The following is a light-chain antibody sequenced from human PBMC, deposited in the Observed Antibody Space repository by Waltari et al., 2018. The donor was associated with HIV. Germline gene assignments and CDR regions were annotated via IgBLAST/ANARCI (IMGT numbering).Light chain of an antibody. CDR2: TNN. V-gene: IGLV1-44*01. CDR3: AAWDDSLSGVV. J-gene: IGLJ2*01. Sequence: ELTQPPSASGTPGQSVTISCSGSSSNIGNNPVNWYQQLPGTAPKLLIYTNNQRPSGVPDRFSGSRSGTSASLAISGLQSEDEADYYCAAWDDSLSGVVFGGGTKLTVL. CDR1: SSNIGNNP.